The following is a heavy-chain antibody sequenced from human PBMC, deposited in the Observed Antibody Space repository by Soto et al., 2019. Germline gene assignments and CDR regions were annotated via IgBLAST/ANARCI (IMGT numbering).Heavy chain of an antibody. J-gene: IGHJ6*02. V-gene: IGHV4-59*01. CDR3: ARTDYDSSDSPSMDV. CDR2: IYYSGST. CDR1: GGSISSYY. D-gene: IGHD3-22*01. Sequence: PSETLSLTCTVSGGSISSYYWSWIRQPPGKGLEWIGYIYYSGSTNYNPSLKSRVTISVDTSKNQFSLKLSSVTAADTAVYYCARTDYDSSDSPSMDVCGQGTTVTVSS.